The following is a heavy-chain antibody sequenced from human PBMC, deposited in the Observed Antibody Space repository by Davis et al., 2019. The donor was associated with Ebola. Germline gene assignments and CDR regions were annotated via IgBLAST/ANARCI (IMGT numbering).Heavy chain of an antibody. J-gene: IGHJ3*02. CDR1: GFIFSSYV. D-gene: IGHD1-26*01. CDR2: LGTSADT. CDR3: AKDTSNIWFDI. V-gene: IGHV3-23*01. Sequence: GGSLRLSCAASGFIFSSYVMSSVRQAPGKGLEWVSTLGTSADTYYADSVKGRFTISRDNSKNTLYLQMNGLRVEDTAIYYCAKDTSNIWFDIWGQGTMVTVSS.